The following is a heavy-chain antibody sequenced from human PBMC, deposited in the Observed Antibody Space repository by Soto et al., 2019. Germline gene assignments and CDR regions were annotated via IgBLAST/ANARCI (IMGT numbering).Heavy chain of an antibody. CDR3: ANRGYSYGFVIY. V-gene: IGHV1-18*01. CDR2: ISAYNGNT. CDR1: GYSFTSNG. D-gene: IGHD5-18*01. Sequence: TSVKVTCTDSGYSFTSNGISWVRQAPGQGLEWMGRISAYNGNTNYAQKLQGRVTMTTDTSTSTAYMELRSLRSEDTAVYYCANRGYSYGFVIYWGQGTLVTVSS. J-gene: IGHJ4*02.